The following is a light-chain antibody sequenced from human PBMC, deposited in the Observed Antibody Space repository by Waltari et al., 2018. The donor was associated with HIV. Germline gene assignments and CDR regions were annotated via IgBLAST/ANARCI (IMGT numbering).Light chain of an antibody. V-gene: IGLV1-47*01. CDR3: ATWDDSLSGSV. Sequence: QSVLTQPPSTSGTPGQRVTISCSGSSSNIGSHSVYWYRQLPGTAPKIVMYGDDQRPSGVPVRFSGSKSGTSASLAISGLRSEDEADYFCATWDDSLSGSVFGGGTKLTVL. CDR1: SSNIGSHS. CDR2: GDD. J-gene: IGLJ3*02.